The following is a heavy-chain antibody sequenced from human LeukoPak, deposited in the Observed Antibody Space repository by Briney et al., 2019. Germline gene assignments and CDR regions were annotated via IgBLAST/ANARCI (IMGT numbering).Heavy chain of an antibody. J-gene: IGHJ4*02. CDR3: AKDSQPAQLMGDLDY. CDR2: IKQDGSEK. Sequence: GGSLRLSCAASGFTFSSYWMSWVRQAPGKGLEWVANIKQDGSEKYYVDSVKGRFTISRDNAKNSLYLQMNSLRAEDTAVYYCAKDSQPAQLMGDLDYWGQGTLVTVSS. CDR1: GFTFSSYW. V-gene: IGHV3-7*01. D-gene: IGHD1-1*01.